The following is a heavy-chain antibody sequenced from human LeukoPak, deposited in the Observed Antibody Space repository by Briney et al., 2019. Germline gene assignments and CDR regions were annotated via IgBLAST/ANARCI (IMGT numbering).Heavy chain of an antibody. J-gene: IGHJ5*02. V-gene: IGHV3-48*03. CDR1: GFTFSSYE. CDR3: AREGSLRGVIKGMGWFDP. D-gene: IGHD3-10*01. Sequence: GGSLRLSCAASGFTFSSYEMNWVRQAPGKGLEWVSYISSSGSTMYYADSVKGRFTISRDNAKNSLYLQMNSLRAEDTAVYYCAREGSLRGVIKGMGWFDPWGQGTLVTVSS. CDR2: ISSSGSTM.